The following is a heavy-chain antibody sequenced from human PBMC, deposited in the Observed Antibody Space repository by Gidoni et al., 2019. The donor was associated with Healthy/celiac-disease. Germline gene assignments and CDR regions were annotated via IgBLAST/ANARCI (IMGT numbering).Heavy chain of an antibody. J-gene: IGHJ4*02. CDR3: ARGPSENTYYYGSGSYYNWFDY. CDR2: IIPIFGTA. CDR1: GGTFSSYA. Sequence: QVQLVQSGAEVKQPGSSVKVSCKASGGTFSSYAIIWVRQAPGQGLEWMGGIIPIFGTANYAQKFQGRVTITEDESTSTAYMELSSLRSEETAVYYCARGPSENTYYYGSGSYYNWFDYWGQGTLVTVSS. V-gene: IGHV1-69*01. D-gene: IGHD3-10*01.